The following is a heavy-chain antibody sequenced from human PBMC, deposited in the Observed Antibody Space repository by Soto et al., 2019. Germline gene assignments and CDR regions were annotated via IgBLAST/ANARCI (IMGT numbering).Heavy chain of an antibody. CDR3: VGGGVVHYGMDV. V-gene: IGHV4-59*01. CDR1: GGSISSYY. D-gene: IGHD3-3*01. CDR2: IYYSGST. Sequence: QVQLQESGPGLVKPSETLSLTCTVSGGSISSYYWSWIRQPPGKGLEWIGYIYYSGSTNYNPSLKSRVTISVDTSKNQFSLKLSSVTAADTAVYYCVGGGVVHYGMDVWGQGTTVTVSS. J-gene: IGHJ6*02.